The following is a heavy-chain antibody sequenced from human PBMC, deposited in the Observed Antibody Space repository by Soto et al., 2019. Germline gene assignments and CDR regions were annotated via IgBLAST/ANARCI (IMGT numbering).Heavy chain of an antibody. CDR2: INSDGGST. Sequence: WGSLRLSCVSSVFTFTNYWLHWVRQAPGKGLVWVSRINSDGGSTNYADSVKGRISVSRDNAKNTLYLQMNSLRAEDTAIYYCVRETTSWSFDYWGQGTMVTVSS. V-gene: IGHV3-74*01. D-gene: IGHD2-2*01. CDR3: VRETTSWSFDY. CDR1: VFTFTNYW. J-gene: IGHJ4*02.